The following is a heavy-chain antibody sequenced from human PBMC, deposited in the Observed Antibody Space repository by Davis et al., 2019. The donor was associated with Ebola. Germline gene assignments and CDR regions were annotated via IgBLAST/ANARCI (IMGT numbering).Heavy chain of an antibody. CDR2: MNPNSGNT. J-gene: IGHJ4*02. D-gene: IGHD3-10*01. Sequence: AASVKVSCKVSGYTLTELSMHWVRQATGQGLEWMGWMNPNSGNTGYAQKFQGRVTMTRNTSISTAYMELSSLRSEDTAVYYCARGLLWRYYYGSGHPDTHGEWGQGTLVTVSS. CDR3: ARGLLWRYYYGSGHPDTHGE. V-gene: IGHV1-8*01. CDR1: GYTLTELS.